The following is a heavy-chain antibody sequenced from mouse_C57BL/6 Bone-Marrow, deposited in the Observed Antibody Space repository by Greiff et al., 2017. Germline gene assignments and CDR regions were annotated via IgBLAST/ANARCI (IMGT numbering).Heavy chain of an antibody. CDR3: ARHSVWLGGY. J-gene: IGHJ2*01. CDR1: GFTFSSYT. CDR2: ISGGGGNT. V-gene: IGHV5-9*01. Sequence: EVMLVEPGGGLVKPGGSLKLSCAASGFTFSSYTMSWVRQTPEKRLEWVATISGGGGNTYYPDSVKGRFTISRDNAKNTLYLQMSSLRSEDTALYYCARHSVWLGGYWGQGTTLTGSS. D-gene: IGHD2-2*01.